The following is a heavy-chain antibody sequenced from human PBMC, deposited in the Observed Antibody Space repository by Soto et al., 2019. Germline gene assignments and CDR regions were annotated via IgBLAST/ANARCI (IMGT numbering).Heavy chain of an antibody. V-gene: IGHV1-18*01. J-gene: IGHJ6*02. CDR2: ISGYNGDT. CDR3: ARCIQQDYYYGMDV. D-gene: IGHD5-18*01. CDR1: GYSFNRYG. Sequence: SCEARGYSFNRYGICWVRQATGQGLEWMGWISGYNGDTNYAQKFRGRVTMATDTSTSTVYMELRNLRSDDTAVYYCARCIQQDYYYGMDVWGQGTTVTVSS.